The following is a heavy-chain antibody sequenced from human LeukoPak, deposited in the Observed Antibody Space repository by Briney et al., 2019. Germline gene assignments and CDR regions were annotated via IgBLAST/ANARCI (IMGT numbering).Heavy chain of an antibody. V-gene: IGHV3-23*01. CDR2: IRGSRDTT. J-gene: IGHJ4*02. CDR3: AKPVICNPDIDDYFDY. Sequence: PGGSLRLSCAASGFTFSNDALSWVRQAPGKGLGWVSSIRGSRDTTYNADSVTGRFTISRDNSKNTLDLQMNSLRAEDTAVYYCAKPVICNPDIDDYFDYWGQGTLVIVSS. CDR1: GFTFSNDA. D-gene: IGHD5-12*01.